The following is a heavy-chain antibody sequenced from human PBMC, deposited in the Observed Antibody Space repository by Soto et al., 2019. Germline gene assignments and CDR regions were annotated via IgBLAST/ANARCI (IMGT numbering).Heavy chain of an antibody. CDR1: GFTFSSYA. D-gene: IGHD5-18*01. CDR2: ISSNGGST. CDR3: VKRGYSYGYLGYYYGMDV. V-gene: IGHV3-64D*06. J-gene: IGHJ6*02. Sequence: GSLRLSCSASGFTFSSYAMHWVRQAPGKGLEYVSAISSNGGSTYYADSVKGRFTISRDNSKNTLYLQMSSLRAEDTAVYYCVKRGYSYGYLGYYYGMDVWGQGTTVTVSS.